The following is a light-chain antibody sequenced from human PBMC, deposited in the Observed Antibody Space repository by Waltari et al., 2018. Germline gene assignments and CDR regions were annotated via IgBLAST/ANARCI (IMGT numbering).Light chain of an antibody. CDR3: QVWDSSSDHPGV. CDR1: NIGSKS. J-gene: IGLJ1*01. Sequence: SYVLTQPPSVSVAPGKAARITCGGNNIGSKSGHWYQQKPGQAPVLVVYDDSDRPSGIPDRFPGSNSGNTATLTISRVEVGDEADYYCQVWDSSSDHPGVFGTGTKVTVL. CDR2: DDS. V-gene: IGLV3-21*03.